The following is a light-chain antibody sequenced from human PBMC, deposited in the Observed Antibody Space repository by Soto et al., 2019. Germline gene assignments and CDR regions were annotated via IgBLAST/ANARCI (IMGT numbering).Light chain of an antibody. Sequence: EIVLTQSPGTLSLSLGERATLSCRASQSVSNNYLAWYQQKPGQAPRLLIYGASNRATGIPDRFSGSGSGTDFTLTISGLEPEDFAVYYCQQYDSSPPITFGQGTRLEIK. CDR3: QQYDSSPPIT. J-gene: IGKJ5*01. CDR2: GAS. V-gene: IGKV3-20*01. CDR1: QSVSNNY.